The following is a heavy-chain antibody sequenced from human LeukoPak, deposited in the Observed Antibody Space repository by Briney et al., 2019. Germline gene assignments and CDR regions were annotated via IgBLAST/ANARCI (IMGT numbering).Heavy chain of an antibody. CDR2: ISSSSSYI. CDR1: GFTFSAYI. V-gene: IGHV3-21*01. Sequence: PGGSLRLSCAGSGFTFSAYIMIWVRQAPGKGLEWVSSISSSSSYIYYADSVKGRFTISRDNAKNSLYLQMNSLRAEDTAVYYCARGIGYSYGYNSYYFDYWGQGTLVTVSS. D-gene: IGHD5-18*01. CDR3: ARGIGYSYGYNSYYFDY. J-gene: IGHJ4*02.